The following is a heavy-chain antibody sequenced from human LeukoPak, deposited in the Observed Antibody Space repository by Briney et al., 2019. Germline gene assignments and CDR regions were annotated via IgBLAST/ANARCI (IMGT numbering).Heavy chain of an antibody. D-gene: IGHD1-26*01. V-gene: IGHV4-31*03. J-gene: IGHJ4*02. CDR2: IYYSGST. CDR1: GGSISSGGYY. CDR3: ARHNGGGVGSYVAPGPPDYFDY. Sequence: PSQTLSLTCTVSGGSISSGGYYWNWIRQHPGKGLEWIGYIYYSGSTYYNPSLRSRVTISLDTSKKQLSLKLSSVTAADTAVYYCARHNGGGVGSYVAPGPPDYFDYWGQGNLVTVST.